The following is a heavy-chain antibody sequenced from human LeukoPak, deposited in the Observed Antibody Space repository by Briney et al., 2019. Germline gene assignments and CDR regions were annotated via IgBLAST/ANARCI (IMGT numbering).Heavy chain of an antibody. Sequence: PGRSLRLSCAASGFTFSSYAMHWVRQASGKGLEWVAVISYDGSNKYYADSVKGRFTISRDNSKNTLYLQMNSLRAEDTAAYYCRAVAGRALDDYWGQGTLVTVSS. CDR2: ISYDGSNK. V-gene: IGHV3-30-3*01. J-gene: IGHJ4*02. D-gene: IGHD6-19*01. CDR3: RAVAGRALDDY. CDR1: GFTFSSYA.